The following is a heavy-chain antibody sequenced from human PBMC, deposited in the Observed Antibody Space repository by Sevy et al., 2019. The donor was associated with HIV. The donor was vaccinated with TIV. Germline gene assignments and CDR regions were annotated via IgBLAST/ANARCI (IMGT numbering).Heavy chain of an antibody. CDR3: ARDLEFYDSGDYGPAFMPDY. CDR2: IWFDGSNT. CDR1: GFTFSSYG. J-gene: IGHJ4*02. D-gene: IGHD4-17*01. V-gene: IGHV3-33*01. Sequence: GGSLRLSCAASGFTFSSYGMHWVRQGPGKGLEWVAVIWFDGSNTYYADSVKGRFTISRDIANNTLHLQMNSLRAEDTAVYYCARDLEFYDSGDYGPAFMPDYWGQGTLVTVSS.